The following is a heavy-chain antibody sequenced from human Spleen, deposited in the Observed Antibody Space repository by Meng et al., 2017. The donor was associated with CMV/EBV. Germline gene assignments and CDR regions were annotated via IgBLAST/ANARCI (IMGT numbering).Heavy chain of an antibody. D-gene: IGHD4-17*01. CDR2: ITGSGGST. J-gene: IGHJ2*01. CDR3: AKEGPATVTTAYWYFDL. Sequence: FIFGTNTMRWVRQPPAKGIGWVSGITGSGGSTYCADSVKGRFTISRDNYKNTLYLQMNTLSAEDTAVYYCAKEGPATVTTAYWYFDLWGRGTLVTVSS. CDR1: FIFGTNT. V-gene: IGHV3-23*01.